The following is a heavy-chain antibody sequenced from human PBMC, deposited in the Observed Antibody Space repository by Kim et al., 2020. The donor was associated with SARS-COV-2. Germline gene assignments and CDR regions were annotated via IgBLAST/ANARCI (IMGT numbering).Heavy chain of an antibody. CDR3: AREQGGYHFDY. V-gene: IGHV3-7*01. CDR2: MKQDGSEK. D-gene: IGHD3-16*02. Sequence: GGSLRLSCAASGFTFSTYWMRWVRQAPGKGLEWVANMKQDGSEKYYVGSVKGRFTISRDNAKNSLYLQMNSLRAEDTAVYYCAREQGGYHFDYWGQGTLVTVSS. J-gene: IGHJ4*02. CDR1: GFTFSTYW.